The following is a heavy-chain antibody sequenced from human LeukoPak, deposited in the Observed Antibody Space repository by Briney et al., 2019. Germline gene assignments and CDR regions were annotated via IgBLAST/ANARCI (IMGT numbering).Heavy chain of an antibody. CDR2: IKSKTEGGTT. CDR1: GFTFSSYG. J-gene: IGHJ2*01. Sequence: PGGSLRLSCAASGFTFSSYGMHWVRQAPGKGLEWVGRIKSKTEGGTTDFAAPVKGRFTISRDDSENTLYLQMNSLKIEDTAVYYCSYGANFYFDVWGRGTLVTVAS. D-gene: IGHD4/OR15-4a*01. CDR3: SYGANFYFDV. V-gene: IGHV3-15*07.